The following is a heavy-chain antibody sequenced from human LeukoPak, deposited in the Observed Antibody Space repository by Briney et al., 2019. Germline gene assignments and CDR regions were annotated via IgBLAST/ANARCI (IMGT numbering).Heavy chain of an antibody. V-gene: IGHV4-38-2*02. J-gene: IGHJ5*02. CDR2: IYHSGST. D-gene: IGHD5-18*01. CDR3: ARGPYRGYSYGFFNWFDP. Sequence: PSETLSLTCTVSGYSISSGYYWGWIRQPPGKGLEWIGSIYHSGSTYYNPSLKSRVTISVDTSKNQFSLKLSSVTAADTAVYYCARGPYRGYSYGFFNWFDPWGQGTLVTVSS. CDR1: GYSISSGYY.